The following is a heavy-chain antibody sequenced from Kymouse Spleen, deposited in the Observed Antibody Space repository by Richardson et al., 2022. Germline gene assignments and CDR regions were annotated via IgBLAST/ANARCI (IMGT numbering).Heavy chain of an antibody. J-gene: IGHJ6*02. CDR1: GGSISSSNW. Sequence: QVQLQESGPGLVKPSGTLSLTCAVSGGSISSSNWWSWVRQPPGKGLEWIGEIYHSGSTNYNPSLKSRVTISVDKSKNQFSLKLSSVTAADTAVYYCARDTMVRGVITYYYYYGMDVWGQGTTVTVSS. CDR3: ARDTMVRGVITYYYYYGMDV. CDR2: IYHSGST. V-gene: IGHV4-4*02. D-gene: IGHD3-10*01.